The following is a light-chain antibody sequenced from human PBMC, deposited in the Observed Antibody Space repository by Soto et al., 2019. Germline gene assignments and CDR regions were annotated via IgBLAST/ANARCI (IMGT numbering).Light chain of an antibody. CDR2: DAS. Sequence: EIVLTQSPGTLSLSPGERATLSCRASQSISSNYVAWYQQKPGQAPRLLIYDASTRATGIPNRYSGSGSGTDFTLTISRLEPEDVAVFYCPQDGDAPTCGQATEVEIK. CDR3: PQDGDAPT. CDR1: QSISSNY. V-gene: IGKV3-20*01. J-gene: IGKJ1*01.